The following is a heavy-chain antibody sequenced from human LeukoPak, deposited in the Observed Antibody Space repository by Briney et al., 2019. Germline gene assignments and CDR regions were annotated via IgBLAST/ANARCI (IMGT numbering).Heavy chain of an antibody. CDR2: ISAYNGNT. D-gene: IGHD3-10*01. CDR3: ARPLWFGELLGGYGY. CDR1: GYTFTSYG. J-gene: IGHJ4*02. Sequence: VASVKVSCTASGYTFTSYGISWVRQAPGQGLEWMGWISAYNGNTNYAQKLQGRVTMTTDTSTSTAYMELRSLRSDDTAVYYCARPLWFGELLGGYGYWGQGTLVTVSS. V-gene: IGHV1-18*01.